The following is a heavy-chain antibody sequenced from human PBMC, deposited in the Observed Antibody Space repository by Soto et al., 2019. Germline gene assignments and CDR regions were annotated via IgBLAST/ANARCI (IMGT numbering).Heavy chain of an antibody. CDR2: VHHSWGS. Sequence: QVQLQESGPGLVKPSETLSLSCSVSGGSINSNCWSWVGQSPGKRMEWIGYVHHSWGSSYNPSLQSRVAISLDTSKSQFSLKVTSVTATDTAVYYCARQGFGPLHGLVDVWGQGTTVTVSS. V-gene: IGHV4-59*08. J-gene: IGHJ6*02. CDR1: GGSINSNC. CDR3: ARQGFGPLHGLVDV. D-gene: IGHD3-10*01.